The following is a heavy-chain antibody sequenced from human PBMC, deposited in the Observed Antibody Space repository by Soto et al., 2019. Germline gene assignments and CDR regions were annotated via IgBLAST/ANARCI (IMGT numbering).Heavy chain of an antibody. V-gene: IGHV5-51*01. CDR2: IYPGDSDT. D-gene: IGHD6-13*01. CDR3: ASALAAAGTNYYYGMDC. Sequence: PGEALKISCKGSGYSFTNYWIAWVRQMPGKGLEWMGIIYPGDSDTRYSPSFQGQVTISADKSISTAYLQWSSLKASDTAMYYCASALAAAGTNYYYGMDCWCQGTTVTVSS. J-gene: IGHJ6*02. CDR1: GYSFTNYW.